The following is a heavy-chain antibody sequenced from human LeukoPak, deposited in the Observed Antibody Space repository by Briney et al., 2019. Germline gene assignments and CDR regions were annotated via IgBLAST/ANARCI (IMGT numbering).Heavy chain of an antibody. Sequence: GGSLRLSCAASGFTFSSYEMNWVRQAPGKGLEWVSAISGSGGSTYYADSVKGRFTISRDNAKNSLYLQMNSLRAEDTAVYYCARDVKSYTSGASYFDYWGQGSLVTVSS. V-gene: IGHV3-23*01. CDR1: GFTFSSYE. CDR2: ISGSGGST. J-gene: IGHJ4*02. CDR3: ARDVKSYTSGASYFDY. D-gene: IGHD6-19*01.